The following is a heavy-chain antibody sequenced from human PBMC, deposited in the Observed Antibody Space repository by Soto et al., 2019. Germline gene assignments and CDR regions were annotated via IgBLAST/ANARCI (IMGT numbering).Heavy chain of an antibody. CDR3: AREGGSGNYRYYAMDV. Sequence: QVQLVQSGAEVKKPGSSVKVSCKASGGTFSSYAISWVRQAPGQGLEWMGGIIPIFGTANYAQKFQGRVTITADDSTSTAYMELSSLRSEDTAVYYCAREGGSGNYRYYAMDVWGPGTTITVSS. CDR2: IIPIFGTA. D-gene: IGHD3-10*01. CDR1: GGTFSSYA. V-gene: IGHV1-69*12. J-gene: IGHJ6*02.